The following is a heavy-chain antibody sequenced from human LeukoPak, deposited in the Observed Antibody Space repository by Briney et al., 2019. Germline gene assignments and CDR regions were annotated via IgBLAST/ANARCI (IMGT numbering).Heavy chain of an antibody. V-gene: IGHV1-3*03. CDR1: GYTFTNYA. Sequence: ASVKVSCKPSGYTFTNYAIHWVRQAPGQGLEWMGWINADNGNTKYSQSFQDRVTITRDTSASTVYMEMNSLRSEDMAVYYCARDGAARTLFGFDIWGHGTKVIVSS. CDR3: ARDGAARTLFGFDI. CDR2: INADNGNT. J-gene: IGHJ3*02. D-gene: IGHD6-6*01.